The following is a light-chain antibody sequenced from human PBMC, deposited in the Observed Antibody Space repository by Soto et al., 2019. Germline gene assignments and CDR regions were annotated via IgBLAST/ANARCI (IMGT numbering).Light chain of an antibody. CDR2: AAS. J-gene: IGKJ1*01. CDR3: QKYNSVPWT. CDR1: QGIRNY. Sequence: DIQMIQSPSSLSASVGDRVTITCRASQGIRNYLAWYQQKPGKVPKLLIYAASTLQSGVPSRFSGSGSGTDFTLTISSLQPEDVATFYCQKYNSVPWTFGQGTKVEIK. V-gene: IGKV1-27*01.